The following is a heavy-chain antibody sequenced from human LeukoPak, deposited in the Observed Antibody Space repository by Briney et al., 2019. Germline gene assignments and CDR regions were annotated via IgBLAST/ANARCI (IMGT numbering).Heavy chain of an antibody. CDR2: INLHGSEK. V-gene: IGHV3-7*01. Sequence: GGSLRLSCSASGFTLSDYVMHWARQAPGRGLEWVANINLHGSEKRYGDSVKGRFTISRDNAKNSLYLQMNSLRPEDTAIYYCAREGGSGWYSGWFDPWGQGTLVTVSS. J-gene: IGHJ5*02. CDR3: AREGGSGWYSGWFDP. CDR1: GFTLSDYV. D-gene: IGHD6-19*01.